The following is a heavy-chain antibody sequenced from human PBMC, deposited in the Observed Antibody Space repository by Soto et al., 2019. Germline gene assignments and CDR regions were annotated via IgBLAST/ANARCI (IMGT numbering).Heavy chain of an antibody. CDR2: IYYSGST. V-gene: IGHV4-59*01. J-gene: IGHJ4*02. CDR1: GGSISSYY. CDR3: ARGPGGSGWYWVDY. D-gene: IGHD6-19*01. Sequence: SETLSLTCTVSGGSISSYYWSWIRQPPGKGLEWIGYIYYSGSTNYNPSLKSRVTISVDTSKNQFSLKLSSVTAADTAVYYCARGPGGSGWYWVDYWGQGTLVTVSS.